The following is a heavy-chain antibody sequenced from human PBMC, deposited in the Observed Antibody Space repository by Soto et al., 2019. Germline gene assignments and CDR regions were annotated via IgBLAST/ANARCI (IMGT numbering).Heavy chain of an antibody. CDR3: ARREAIAAAANAFDI. D-gene: IGHD6-13*01. CDR2: IYPGDSDT. J-gene: IGHJ3*02. Sequence: PGESLKISCKGSGYSFTSYWIGWVRQIPGKGLEWMGIIYPGDSDTRYSPSFQVQVTISADKSISTAYLQWSSLKASDTAMYYCARREAIAAAANAFDIWGQGTMVTVSS. CDR1: GYSFTSYW. V-gene: IGHV5-51*01.